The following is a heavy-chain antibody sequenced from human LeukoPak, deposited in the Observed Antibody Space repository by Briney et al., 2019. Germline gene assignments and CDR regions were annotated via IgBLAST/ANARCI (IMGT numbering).Heavy chain of an antibody. CDR2: VYYTGST. CDR3: ARHSGSGSLSRPFDP. V-gene: IGHV4-39*01. J-gene: IGHJ5*02. Sequence: SETLSPTCTVSGDSVTSGTFYWAWLRQPPGKGLEWIATVYYTGSTYYNPSLKSRVTISIVTSKNQFSLTLRSVVAPDTALYYCARHSGSGSLSRPFDPWGQGTLVTVSS. CDR1: GDSVTSGTFY. D-gene: IGHD3-10*01.